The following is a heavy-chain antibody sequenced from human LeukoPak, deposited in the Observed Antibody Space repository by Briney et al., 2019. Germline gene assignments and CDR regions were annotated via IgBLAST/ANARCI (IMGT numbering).Heavy chain of an antibody. V-gene: IGHV3-21*01. Sequence: GGSLRLSCAASGFTFSSYSMNWVRQAPGKGLEWVSSISSSSSYIYYADSVKGRFTISRDNAKNSLYLQMNSLRAEDTAVYYCARGCGTSCYAFDYWGQGTLVTVSS. CDR2: ISSSSSYI. J-gene: IGHJ4*02. CDR1: GFTFSSYS. CDR3: ARGCGTSCYAFDY. D-gene: IGHD2-2*01.